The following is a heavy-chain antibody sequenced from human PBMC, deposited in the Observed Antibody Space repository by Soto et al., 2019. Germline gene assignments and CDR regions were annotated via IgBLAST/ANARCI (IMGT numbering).Heavy chain of an antibody. V-gene: IGHV1-69*12. D-gene: IGHD3-22*01. J-gene: IGHJ4*02. CDR3: ARDGGQYYYDSTVVGFVDY. CDR1: GGTFSSYA. CDR2: IIPIFGTA. Sequence: QVQLVQSGAEVKKPGSSVKVSCKASGGTFSSYAISWVRQAPGQGLEWMGGIIPIFGTANYAQKFQGRVTITADESTSTAYMELSSLRSEDTAVYYCARDGGQYYYDSTVVGFVDYWGQGTLVTVSS.